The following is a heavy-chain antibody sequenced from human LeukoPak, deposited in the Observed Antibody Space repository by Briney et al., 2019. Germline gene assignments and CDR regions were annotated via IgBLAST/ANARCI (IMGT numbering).Heavy chain of an antibody. CDR1: AYTFTDYF. J-gene: IGHJ5*02. CDR2: LNPYSGAT. Sequence: ASVKVSCKASAYTFTDYFIHWVRQAPGQGLEWMGWLNPYSGATNYARRFHGRVTMTRDTSISTAYLELSSLTSDDTAFYCARARTTVTTREFDPWGQGTLVTVSS. D-gene: IGHD4-17*01. V-gene: IGHV1-2*02. CDR3: ARARTTVTTREFDP.